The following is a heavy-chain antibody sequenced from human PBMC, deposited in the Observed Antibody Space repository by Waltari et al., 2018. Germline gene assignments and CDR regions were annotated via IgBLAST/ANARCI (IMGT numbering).Heavy chain of an antibody. J-gene: IGHJ4*02. CDR2: INPNSGDT. CDR3: ARDLGSDYGNRDY. D-gene: IGHD4-17*01. Sequence: QVHLVQSGAEVKKPGASVKVSCKASGYTFTGYYIQWVRRAPGQGREWMGRINPNSGDTNYAQKLQGRVTLTRDTSINTAYMELSSLKSDDTAVYYCARDLGSDYGNRDYWGQGTLVTVPS. CDR1: GYTFTGYY. V-gene: IGHV1-2*06.